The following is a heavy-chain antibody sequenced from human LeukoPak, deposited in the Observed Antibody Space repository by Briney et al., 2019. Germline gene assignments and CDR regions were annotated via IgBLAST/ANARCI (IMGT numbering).Heavy chain of an antibody. J-gene: IGHJ5*02. D-gene: IGHD3-22*01. Sequence: PSETLSLTCTVSGGSISSYYWSWIRQPPGKGLEWIGYIYYSGSNNYIPALKNRVSISVDTTKNQFSLKQSYVTTADTAVYYCARHPGDISGYNWFDHWGQGTLVTVSS. V-gene: IGHV4-59*01. CDR2: IYYSGSN. CDR1: GGSISSYY. CDR3: ARHPGDISGYNWFDH.